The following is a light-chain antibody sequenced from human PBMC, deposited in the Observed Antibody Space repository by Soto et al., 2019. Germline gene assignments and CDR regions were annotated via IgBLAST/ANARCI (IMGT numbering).Light chain of an antibody. J-gene: IGKJ4*01. CDR3: QQLRRYPST. V-gene: IGKV1-9*01. Sequence: DIQMTQSPSSLSASVGDSVTITFRASQGISRYLAWYQQKPGEAPKLLIYAASTLYGGVPSRFSGSGSGTDFALTITSLQAEDFATYYCQQLRRYPSTFGGGTKVDI. CDR2: AAS. CDR1: QGISRY.